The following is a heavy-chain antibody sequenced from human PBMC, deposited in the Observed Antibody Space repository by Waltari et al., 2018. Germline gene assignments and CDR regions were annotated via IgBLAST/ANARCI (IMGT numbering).Heavy chain of an antibody. V-gene: IGHV1-46*01. CDR3: ALDTGALWMDV. CDR2: INPSGGST. Sequence: QVQLVQSGAEVKKPGASVKISCKTSEYTFTSSYIHWVRQAPGQGLEWMGIINPSGGSTIYEQKFQGRVTMTRDTSTSTGYMELSSLRSEDTAVYYCALDTGALWMDVWGQGTTVTVSS. CDR1: EYTFTSSY. D-gene: IGHD2-21*01. J-gene: IGHJ6*02.